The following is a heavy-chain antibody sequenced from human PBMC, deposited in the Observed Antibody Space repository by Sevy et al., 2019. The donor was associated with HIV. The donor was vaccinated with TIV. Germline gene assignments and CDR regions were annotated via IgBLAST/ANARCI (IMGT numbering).Heavy chain of an antibody. CDR2: ISYDGSNK. V-gene: IGHV3-30-3*01. J-gene: IGHJ5*02. D-gene: IGHD3-3*01. CDR3: ARDPGYDFWSGRCWFDP. Sequence: GGSLRLSCAASGFTFSSYAMHWVRQAPGKGLEWVAVISYDGSNKYYADSVKGRFTISRDNSKNTLYLQMSSLRAEDTAVYYCARDPGYDFWSGRCWFDPWGQGTLVTVSS. CDR1: GFTFSSYA.